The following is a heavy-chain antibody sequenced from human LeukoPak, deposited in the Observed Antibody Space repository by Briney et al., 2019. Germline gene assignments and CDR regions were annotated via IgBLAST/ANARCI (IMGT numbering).Heavy chain of an antibody. V-gene: IGHV3-53*01. D-gene: IGHD3-3*01. CDR2: IYSGGST. CDR1: GFTISNNY. Sequence: PGGSLRLSCAASGFTISNNYMNWVRQAPGKGLEWVSVIYSGGSTYYADSVKGRFSISRDNSKNTLYMQMNSLRAGDTAVYYCVKGWLLYGFDIWGQGTMVTVSS. CDR3: VKGWLLYGFDI. J-gene: IGHJ3*02.